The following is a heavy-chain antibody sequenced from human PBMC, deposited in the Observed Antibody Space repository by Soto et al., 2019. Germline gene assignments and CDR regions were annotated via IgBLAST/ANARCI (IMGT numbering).Heavy chain of an antibody. D-gene: IGHD2-2*01. CDR3: ARDPGKGTVVVPAAMLDP. CDR2: ISSSSSYI. CDR1: GFTFSSYS. Sequence: PGGSLRLSCAASGFTFSSYSMNWVRQAPGKGLEWVSSISSSSSYIYYADSVKGRFTISRDNAKNSLYLQMNSLRAEDTAVYYCARDPGKGTVVVPAAMLDPWGQGTLVTVSS. J-gene: IGHJ5*02. V-gene: IGHV3-21*01.